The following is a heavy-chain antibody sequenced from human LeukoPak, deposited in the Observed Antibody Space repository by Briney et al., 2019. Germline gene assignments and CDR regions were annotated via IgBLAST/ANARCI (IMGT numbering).Heavy chain of an antibody. CDR2: FDPENGEK. J-gene: IGHJ6*03. CDR1: GNTSTELP. CDR3: ATEDIRGLNNLYYLVV. Sequence: ASVKVSCTVSGNTSTELPLHWVRQPPGKGLEWVGSFDPENGEKLYAQKFQGRVTLTEDTSTDTAYMELSSLRSEDTAVYFCATEDIRGLNNLYYLVVWGRGTTVTVSS. D-gene: IGHD1-20*01. V-gene: IGHV1-24*01.